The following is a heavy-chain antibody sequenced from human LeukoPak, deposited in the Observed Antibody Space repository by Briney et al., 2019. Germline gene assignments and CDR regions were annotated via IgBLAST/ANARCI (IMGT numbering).Heavy chain of an antibody. CDR3: TSLIAAAGIRYY. V-gene: IGHV3-15*01. CDR2: IKSKTDGGTT. D-gene: IGHD6-13*01. Sequence: GGSLRLSCAASGFTFSNAWMSWVRQAPGKGLEWVGRIKSKTDGGTTDYAAPVKGRFTISRDDSKNTLYLQMNSLKTEDTAVYYCTSLIAAAGIRYYWGQGTLVTVSS. CDR1: GFTFSNAW. J-gene: IGHJ4*02.